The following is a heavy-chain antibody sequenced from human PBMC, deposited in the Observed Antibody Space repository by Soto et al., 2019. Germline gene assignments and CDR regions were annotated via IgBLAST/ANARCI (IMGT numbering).Heavy chain of an antibody. CDR3: AKDPGSSSPNYFDY. V-gene: IGHV3-23*01. Sequence: EVQLLESGGGLVQPGGSLRLSRATSGFTFSSYAMSWVRQAPGKGLEWVSAISGSGGSTYYADTVKGRFTISRDNSKKTLYLQMNSLKAEDTAVYYCAKDPGSSSPNYFDYWGQGTLVTVSS. D-gene: IGHD6-13*01. CDR2: ISGSGGST. CDR1: GFTFSSYA. J-gene: IGHJ4*02.